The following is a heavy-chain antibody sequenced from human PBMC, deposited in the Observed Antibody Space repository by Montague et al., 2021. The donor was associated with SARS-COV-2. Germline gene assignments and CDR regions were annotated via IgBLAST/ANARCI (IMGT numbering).Heavy chain of an antibody. J-gene: IGHJ4*02. D-gene: IGHD2-15*01. CDR2: ISGSGGST. Sequence: SLSLSWAASGFTFSNYAMSWVRQAPGKGLEWVSAISGSGGSTYYADSVKRRFTISRDNSKNTLYLQMNSLRAGDTAVYYCAKDKGVAYYFDHWGQGTLVTVSS. CDR3: AKDKGVAYYFDH. CDR1: GFTFSNYA. V-gene: IGHV3-23*01.